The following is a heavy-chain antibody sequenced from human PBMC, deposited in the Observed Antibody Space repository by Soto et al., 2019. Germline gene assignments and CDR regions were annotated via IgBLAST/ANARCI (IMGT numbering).Heavy chain of an antibody. CDR2: ISAYNGNT. CDR1: GYTFTSYG. CDR3: ARVQVCGGSCYFVYYYGMDV. D-gene: IGHD2-15*01. Sequence: ASVKVSCKASGYTFTSYGISWVRQAPGQGLEWMGWISAYNGNTNYAQKLQGRVTMTTDTSTSTAYMELRSLRSDDTAVYYCARVQVCGGSCYFVYYYGMDVWGPGTTVTVSS. V-gene: IGHV1-18*01. J-gene: IGHJ6*02.